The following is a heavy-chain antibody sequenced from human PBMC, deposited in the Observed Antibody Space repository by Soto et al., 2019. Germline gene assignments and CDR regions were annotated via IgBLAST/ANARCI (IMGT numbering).Heavy chain of an antibody. D-gene: IGHD2-21*02. Sequence: SQTLSLTCAISGDSVSSNSAAWNWIRQSPSRGLEWLGRTYYRSKWYNDYAVSVKSRITINPDTSKNQFSLQLNSVTPEDTAVSCCERGGGDTYYYGMDVWGQGTTVTVSS. CDR3: ERGGGDTYYYGMDV. CDR2: TYYRSKWYN. J-gene: IGHJ6*02. V-gene: IGHV6-1*01. CDR1: GDSVSSNSAA.